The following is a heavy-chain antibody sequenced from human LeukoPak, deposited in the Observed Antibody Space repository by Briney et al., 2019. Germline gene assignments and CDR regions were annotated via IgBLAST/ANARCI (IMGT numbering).Heavy chain of an antibody. CDR2: INSDGSST. Sequence: GGSLRLSRAASGFTFSSYWMHWVRQAPGKGLVWVSRINSDGSSTSYADSVKGRFTISRDNAKNTLYLQMNSLRAEDTAVYYCARVVADADKYYYYYYMDVWGKGTTVTVSS. CDR1: GFTFSSYW. D-gene: IGHD2-15*01. V-gene: IGHV3-74*01. CDR3: ARVVADADKYYYYYYMDV. J-gene: IGHJ6*03.